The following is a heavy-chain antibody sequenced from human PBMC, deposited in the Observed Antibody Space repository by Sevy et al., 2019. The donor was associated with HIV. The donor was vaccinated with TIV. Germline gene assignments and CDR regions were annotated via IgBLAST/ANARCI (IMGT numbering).Heavy chain of an antibody. D-gene: IGHD3-16*01. Sequence: GESLKISCKGSGYTFSSYWIGWVRQMPGKGLEWMGIIFPDDSDTRYRPSFQGQVTISADKSTSTAYLHWSSLKASDTAMYYCARHHASYGVTGYYYYYGLDVWGQGTTVTVSS. CDR1: GYTFSSYW. CDR2: IFPDDSDT. CDR3: ARHHASYGVTGYYYYYGLDV. J-gene: IGHJ6*02. V-gene: IGHV5-51*01.